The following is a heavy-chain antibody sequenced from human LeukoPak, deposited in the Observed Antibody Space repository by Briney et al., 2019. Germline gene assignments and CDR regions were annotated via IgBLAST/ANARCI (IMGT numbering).Heavy chain of an antibody. J-gene: IGHJ4*02. V-gene: IGHV3-7*01. Sequence: GGSLRLSCAASGFTFSSYAMSWVRQAPGKGLEWVANIKQDGSEKYYVDSVKGRFTISRDNAKNSLYLQMNSLRAEDTAVYYCARGSYCSSTSCYFFDYWGQGTLVTVSS. CDR2: IKQDGSEK. CDR3: ARGSYCSSTSCYFFDY. CDR1: GFTFSSYA. D-gene: IGHD2-2*01.